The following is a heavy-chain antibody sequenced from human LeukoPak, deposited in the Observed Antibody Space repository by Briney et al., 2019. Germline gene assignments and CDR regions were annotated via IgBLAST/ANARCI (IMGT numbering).Heavy chain of an antibody. D-gene: IGHD6-19*01. V-gene: IGHV1-18*04. Sequence: ASVKVSCKASGYTFTSYGISWVRQAPGQGLEWMGWISAYNGNTNYAQKLQGRVTVTTDTSTSTAYMVVRSLRSDDTAVYYCARARDPYGETVAGHPDFDYWGQGTLVTVSS. J-gene: IGHJ4*02. CDR2: ISAYNGNT. CDR3: ARARDPYGETVAGHPDFDY. CDR1: GYTFTSYG.